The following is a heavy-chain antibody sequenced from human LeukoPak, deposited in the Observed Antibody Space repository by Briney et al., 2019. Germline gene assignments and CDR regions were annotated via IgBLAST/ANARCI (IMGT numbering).Heavy chain of an antibody. CDR3: AREGAYYYDSSGYYNDY. CDR2: IWYDGSNK. CDR1: GFTFSSYG. J-gene: IGHJ4*02. D-gene: IGHD3-22*01. V-gene: IGHV3-33*01. Sequence: PGRSLRLSCAASGFTFSSYGMHWVRQAPGKGLEWVAVIWYDGSNKYYADSVKGRFTISRDNSKNTLYLQMNSLRAEDTAVYYCAREGAYYYDSSGYYNDYWGQGTLVTVSS.